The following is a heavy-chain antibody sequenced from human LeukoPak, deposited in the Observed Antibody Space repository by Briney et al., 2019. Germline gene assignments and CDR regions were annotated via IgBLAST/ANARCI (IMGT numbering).Heavy chain of an antibody. J-gene: IGHJ4*02. CDR2: IIPIFGTA. CDR1: GGTFSSYA. D-gene: IGHD6-13*01. V-gene: IGHV1-69*06. CDR3: ASCRGSSWYEFDY. Sequence: SVKVSCKASGGTFSSYAISWVRQAPGQGLEWMGGIIPIFGTANYAQKFQGRVTITADKSTSTAYMELSSLRSEDTAVYHCASCRGSSWYEFDYWGQGTLVTVSS.